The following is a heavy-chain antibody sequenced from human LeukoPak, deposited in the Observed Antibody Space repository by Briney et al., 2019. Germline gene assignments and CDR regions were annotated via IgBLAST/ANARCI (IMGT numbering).Heavy chain of an antibody. CDR3: ARLSILNWFDP. CDR1: GGSISSSSYY. J-gene: IGHJ5*02. V-gene: IGHV4-39*01. Sequence: KPSEPLSLTCTVSGGSISSSSYYWGWIRQPPGKGLEWIGSIYYSGSTYYNPSLKSRVTISVDTSKNQFSLKLSSVTAADTAAYYCARLSILNWFDPWGQGTLVTVSS. CDR2: IYYSGST.